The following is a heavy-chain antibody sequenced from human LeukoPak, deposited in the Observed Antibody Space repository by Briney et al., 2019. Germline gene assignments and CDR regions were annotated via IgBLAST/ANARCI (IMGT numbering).Heavy chain of an antibody. CDR1: GFTFGDYY. V-gene: IGHV3-11*01. Sequence: GGSLRLSCAASGFTFGDYYMSWIRQAPGKGLEWVSYISSSGSTIYYADSVKGRFTISRDNAKNSLYPQMNSLRAEDTAVYYCARDLTKSYGGRDDFDYWGQGTLVTVSS. CDR2: ISSSGSTI. D-gene: IGHD5-18*01. CDR3: ARDLTKSYGGRDDFDY. J-gene: IGHJ4*02.